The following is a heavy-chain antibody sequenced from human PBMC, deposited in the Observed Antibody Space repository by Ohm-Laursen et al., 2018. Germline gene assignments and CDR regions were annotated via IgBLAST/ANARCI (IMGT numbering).Heavy chain of an antibody. CDR2: INGRGGKT. J-gene: IGHJ6*02. V-gene: IGHV3-23*01. D-gene: IGHD1-26*01. Sequence: SLRLSCSASGFTFSSYAMTWVRQAPGKGPEWVSSINGRGGKTYYADFVKGRFTISRDNSKNTLFLQMSSLRAEDTAVYYCAGKLGWELLLFYDVYYGMDVWGQGTTVTVSS. CDR1: GFTFSSYA. CDR3: AGKLGWELLLFYDVYYGMDV.